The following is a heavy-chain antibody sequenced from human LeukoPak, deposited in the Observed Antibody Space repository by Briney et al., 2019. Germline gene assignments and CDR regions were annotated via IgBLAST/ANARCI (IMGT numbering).Heavy chain of an antibody. J-gene: IGHJ6*02. CDR3: ASKTQDDYYYYGMDV. Sequence: ASAKVSCKASGYTFTSYGISWVRQAPGQGLEWMGWISAYNGNTNYAQKLQGRVTMTTDTSTSTTYMELSSLRSEDTAVYYCASKTQDDYYYYGMDVWGQGTTVTVSS. CDR1: GYTFTSYG. CDR2: ISAYNGNT. V-gene: IGHV1-18*01.